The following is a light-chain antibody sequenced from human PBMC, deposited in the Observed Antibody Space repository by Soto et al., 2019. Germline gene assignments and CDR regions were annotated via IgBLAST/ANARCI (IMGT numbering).Light chain of an antibody. CDR2: EVT. CDR1: SSDVGGYNY. V-gene: IGLV2-14*01. J-gene: IGLJ3*02. CDR3: NSYTTTSSWV. Sequence: QSALTQPASVSGSPGQSITISCTGTSSDVGGYNYVSWYQQHPGKAPKLFIYEVTNRPSGVSNRFSGSKSGNTASLTISGLQAEDEADYYCNSYTTTSSWVFGGGTKLTVL.